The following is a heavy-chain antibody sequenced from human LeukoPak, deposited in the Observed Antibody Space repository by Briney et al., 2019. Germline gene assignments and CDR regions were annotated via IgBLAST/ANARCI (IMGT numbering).Heavy chain of an antibody. CDR3: ARHPGYSSGWWYFDF. CDR2: INYSGTI. Sequence: PSETLSLTCNVSGGSINSNNHYWGWIRQPPGKGLEWLGSINYSGTIFYSPSLNSRVTISVDTSGNQFSLKLTPATAADTAVYYCARHPGYSSGWWYFDFWGQGTLVTVSS. V-gene: IGHV4-39*01. J-gene: IGHJ4*02. CDR1: GGSINSNNHY. D-gene: IGHD5-18*01.